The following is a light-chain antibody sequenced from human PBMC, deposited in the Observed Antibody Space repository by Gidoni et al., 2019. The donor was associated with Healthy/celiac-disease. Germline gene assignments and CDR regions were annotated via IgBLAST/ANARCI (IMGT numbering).Light chain of an antibody. CDR1: RSDVGGYNY. CDR3: CSYAGSYTYWV. J-gene: IGLJ3*02. CDR2: DVS. V-gene: IGLV2-11*01. Sequence: QSALTQPRSVSGPPGQPVTISCTGTRSDVGGYNYVPWYQQHPGTAPKLMIYDVSKRPSGVPDRFSGSKSGNTASLTISWLQAEDEADYYCCSYAGSYTYWVFGGGTKLTVL.